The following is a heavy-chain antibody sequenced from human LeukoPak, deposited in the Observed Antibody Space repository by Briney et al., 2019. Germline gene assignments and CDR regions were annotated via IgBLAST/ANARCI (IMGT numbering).Heavy chain of an antibody. CDR3: AKGGYSYGYYFDY. CDR2: ISSSSSYI. CDR1: GFTFSSYS. D-gene: IGHD5-18*01. J-gene: IGHJ4*02. V-gene: IGHV3-21*04. Sequence: GGSLRLSCAASGFTFSSYSMNWVRQAPGKGLEWVSSISSSSSYIYYADSVKGRFTISRDNSKNTLYLQMNSLRAEDTAVYYCAKGGYSYGYYFDYWGQGTLVTVSS.